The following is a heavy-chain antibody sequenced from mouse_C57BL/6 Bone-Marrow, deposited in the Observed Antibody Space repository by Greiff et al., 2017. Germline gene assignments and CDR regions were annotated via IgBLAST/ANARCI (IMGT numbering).Heavy chain of an antibody. CDR2: ISSGSSTI. Sequence: EVQGVESGGGLVKPGGSLKLSCAASGFTFSDYGMHWVRQTPEKGLEWVAYISSGSSTIYYADTVKGRFTISRDNAKNTLFLQMSSLRSEDTAMYYGARGIDDGLGSFADWGKGTLVTVSA. J-gene: IGHJ3*01. CDR3: ARGIDDGLGSFAD. V-gene: IGHV5-17*01. CDR1: GFTFSDYG. D-gene: IGHD2-3*01.